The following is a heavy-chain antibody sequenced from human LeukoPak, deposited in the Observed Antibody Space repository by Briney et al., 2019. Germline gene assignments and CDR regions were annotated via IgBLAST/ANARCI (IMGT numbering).Heavy chain of an antibody. J-gene: IGHJ4*02. CDR3: ARTYYDSSGYYSQFDY. V-gene: IGHV4-39*01. D-gene: IGHD3-22*01. CDR1: GGSISSSSYY. CDR2: IYYSGST. Sequence: SETLSLTCTVSGGSISSSSYYWGWIRQPPGKGLEWIGGIYYSGSTYYNPSLKSRVTISVDKSKNQFSLKLSSVTAADTAVYYCARTYYDSSGYYSQFDYWGQGTLVTVSS.